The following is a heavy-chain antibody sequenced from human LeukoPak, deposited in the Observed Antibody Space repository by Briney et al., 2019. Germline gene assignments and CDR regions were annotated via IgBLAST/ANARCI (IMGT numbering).Heavy chain of an antibody. J-gene: IGHJ6*02. Sequence: GASVKVSCKASGYTFASYDINWVRQATGQGLEWMGWMNPNSGNTGYAQKFQGRVTMTRNTSISTAYMELSSLRSDDTAVYYCARDRPYSGSFYYYYGMDVWVQGTTVTVSS. V-gene: IGHV1-8*01. CDR2: MNPNSGNT. D-gene: IGHD1-26*01. CDR1: GYTFASYD. CDR3: ARDRPYSGSFYYYYGMDV.